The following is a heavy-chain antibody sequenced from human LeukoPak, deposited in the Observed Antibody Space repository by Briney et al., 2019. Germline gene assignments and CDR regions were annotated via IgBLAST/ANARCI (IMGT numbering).Heavy chain of an antibody. CDR2: INPSGGST. D-gene: IGHD3-10*01. Sequence: ASVKVSCKASGYTFTSYYMHWVRQAPGQGLEWMGIINPSGGSTSYAQKFQGRVTMTRDTSTSTVYMELSSLRSEDTAVYYCARDIGFGELYYYYGMDVWGQGTTVTVSS. J-gene: IGHJ6*02. V-gene: IGHV1-46*01. CDR3: ARDIGFGELYYYYGMDV. CDR1: GYTFTSYY.